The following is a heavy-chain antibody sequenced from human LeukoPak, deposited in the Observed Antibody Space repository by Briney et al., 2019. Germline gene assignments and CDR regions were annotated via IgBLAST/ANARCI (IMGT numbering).Heavy chain of an antibody. D-gene: IGHD3-16*02. CDR1: GYTFTGYY. CDR3: AREYYDYVWGSYCYFDY. CDR2: INPNSGGT. V-gene: IGHV1-2*02. Sequence: ASVKVSCKASGYTFTGYYMHWVRQAPGQGLEWRGWINPNSGGTNYAQKFQGRVTMTRATSISTASRELSRLRSDDTAVYYCAREYYDYVWGSYCYFDYWGQGTLVTVSS. J-gene: IGHJ4*02.